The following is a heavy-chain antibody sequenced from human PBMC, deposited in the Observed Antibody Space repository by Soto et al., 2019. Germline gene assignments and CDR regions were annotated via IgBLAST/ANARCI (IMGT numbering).Heavy chain of an antibody. CDR2: IKQDGSEK. V-gene: IGHV3-7*05. J-gene: IGHJ3*02. Sequence: GGSLRLSCAASGFTFSSYWMSWVRQAPGKGLEWVANIKQDGSEKYYVDSVKGRFTISRDNAKNSLYLQMNSLRAEDTAVYYCARDCVEAQRWDAFDIWGQGTMVTVSS. D-gene: IGHD2-21*01. CDR3: ARDCVEAQRWDAFDI. CDR1: GFTFSSYW.